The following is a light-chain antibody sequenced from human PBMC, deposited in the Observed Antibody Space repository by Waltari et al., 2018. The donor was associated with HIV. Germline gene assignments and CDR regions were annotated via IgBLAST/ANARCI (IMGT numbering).Light chain of an antibody. CDR2: END. CDR3: QSYDDTTYV. Sequence: NFMLTQPHSVSGSPGKTLVISCTRNGGSIGTFYVQWYRKRPGSSPTTLIFENDRRPSGVPERFSGSIDSSSNSASLFISGLKTEDEADYYCQSYDDTTYVFGTGTKVTVL. J-gene: IGLJ1*01. V-gene: IGLV6-57*01. CDR1: GGSIGTFY.